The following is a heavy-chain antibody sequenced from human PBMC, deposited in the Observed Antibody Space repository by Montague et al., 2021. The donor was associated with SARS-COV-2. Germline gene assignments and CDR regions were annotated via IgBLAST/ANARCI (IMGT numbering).Heavy chain of an antibody. J-gene: IGHJ4*02. CDR1: GGSISSSSYY. V-gene: IGHV4-39*01. D-gene: IGHD2-2*01. CDR2: IYYSGST. CDR3: ARFYRVLPAASFDY. Sequence: SETLSLTCTVPGGSISSSSYYWGWIRQPPGKGLEWIGSIYYSGSTYYNPSLKSRVTISVDTSKNQFSLKLSSVTAADTAVYYCARFYRVLPAASFDYRGQGTLVTVSS.